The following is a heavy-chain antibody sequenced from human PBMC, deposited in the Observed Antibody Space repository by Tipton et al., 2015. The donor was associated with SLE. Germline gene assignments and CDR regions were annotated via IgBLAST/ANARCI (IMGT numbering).Heavy chain of an antibody. D-gene: IGHD1-26*01. Sequence: SLRLSCAASGFTFDDYAMHWVRQAQGKGLEWASLISWDGGSTYYADSVKGRFTISRDNSKNSLYLQMNSLRAEDTALYYCAKALGATRAFDYWGQGTLVTVSS. CDR3: AKALGATRAFDY. J-gene: IGHJ4*02. CDR2: ISWDGGST. V-gene: IGHV3-43D*04. CDR1: GFTFDDYA.